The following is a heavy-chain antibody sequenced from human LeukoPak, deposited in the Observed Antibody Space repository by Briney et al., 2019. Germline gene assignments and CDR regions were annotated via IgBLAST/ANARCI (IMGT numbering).Heavy chain of an antibody. J-gene: IGHJ4*02. CDR2: ISHSGGT. D-gene: IGHD3-10*01. CDR1: SGSISSSNY. Sequence: SETLSLTCAVSSGSISSSNYWNWVRQPPGKGLEWIGEISHSGGTNYNPSLKSRVTISVDKSKNQFSLKLTSVTAADTAVYYCARDSPLLNWGQGTLVTVSS. CDR3: ARDSPLLN. V-gene: IGHV4-4*02.